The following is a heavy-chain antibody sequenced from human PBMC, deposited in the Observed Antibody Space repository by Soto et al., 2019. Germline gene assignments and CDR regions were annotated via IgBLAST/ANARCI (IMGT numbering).Heavy chain of an antibody. CDR1: GGSVSSGSYY. V-gene: IGHV4-61*01. CDR3: AKGRGDSSSPMGY. D-gene: IGHD6-6*01. CDR2: IYYSGST. Sequence: QVQLQESGPGLVKPSETLSLTCTVSGGSVSSGSYYWSWIRQPPGKGLEWIGYIYYSGSTNYNPSLKSRVTISVDTSKNQFSLKLSSVTAADTAVYYCAKGRGDSSSPMGYWGQGTLVTVSS. J-gene: IGHJ4*02.